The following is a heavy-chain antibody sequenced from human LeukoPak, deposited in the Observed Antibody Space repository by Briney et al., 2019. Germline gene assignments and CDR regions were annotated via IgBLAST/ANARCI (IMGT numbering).Heavy chain of an antibody. Sequence: GGSLRLSCAASGFTFCWYWIHWVRQAPGKGLEWVSSISSTSSYIYYADSVKGRFTISRDNAKNSLYLQMNSLRAEDTAVYYCARERGYSYGYSDYWGQGTLVTVSS. D-gene: IGHD5-18*01. CDR2: ISSTSSYI. V-gene: IGHV3-21*01. CDR3: ARERGYSYGYSDY. J-gene: IGHJ4*02. CDR1: GFTFCWYW.